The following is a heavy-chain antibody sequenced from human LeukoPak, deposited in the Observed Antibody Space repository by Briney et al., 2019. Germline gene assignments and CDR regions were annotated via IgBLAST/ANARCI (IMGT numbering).Heavy chain of an antibody. J-gene: IGHJ6*03. D-gene: IGHD3-10*02. CDR2: ISSSGSTI. V-gene: IGHV3-48*03. Sequence: PGGSLRFSCAASRFTFSTYAMSWVRQAPRKGLEWVSYISSSGSTIYYADSVKGRFTISRDNAKNSLYLQMNSLRAEDTAVYYCAELGITMIGGVWGKGTTVTISS. CDR3: AELGITMIGGV. CDR1: RFTFSTYA.